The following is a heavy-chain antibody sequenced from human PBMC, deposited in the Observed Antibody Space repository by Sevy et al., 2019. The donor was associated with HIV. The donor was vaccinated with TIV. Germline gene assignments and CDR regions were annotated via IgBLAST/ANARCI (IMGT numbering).Heavy chain of an antibody. Sequence: SETLSLTCTVSGGSITSYYWSWIRQPPGKGLEWIGYIYHTGDTKYNPSLKSRLTISVDTSRSQFSLKLRSVTAADTAVYYCARQGAWYYGSTGNAFDFWGQGTMVTVSS. CDR1: GGSITSYY. J-gene: IGHJ3*01. D-gene: IGHD3-10*01. CDR3: ARQGAWYYGSTGNAFDF. CDR2: IYHTGDT. V-gene: IGHV4-59*01.